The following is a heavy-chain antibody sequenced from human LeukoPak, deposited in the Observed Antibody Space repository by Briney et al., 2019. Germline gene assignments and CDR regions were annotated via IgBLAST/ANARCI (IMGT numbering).Heavy chain of an antibody. CDR3: ARWYCNRGTCYYLDY. V-gene: IGHV4-59*01. CDR1: GGSISGYY. CDR2: IYYNGRT. J-gene: IGHJ4*02. D-gene: IGHD2/OR15-2a*01. Sequence: SETLSLTCAVSGGSISGYYWSWIRQSPGRGLEYIGHIYYNGRTDYNPSLKSRVTISVDTSRNQFSLRLNSVTAADTAVYFCARWYCNRGTCYYLDYWGQGTLVTVSS.